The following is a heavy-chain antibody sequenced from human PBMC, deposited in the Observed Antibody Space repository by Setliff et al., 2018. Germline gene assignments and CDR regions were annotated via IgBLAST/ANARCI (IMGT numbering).Heavy chain of an antibody. D-gene: IGHD6-19*01. CDR3: AREGSIGWSQYFHH. V-gene: IGHV3-7*01. J-gene: IGHJ1*01. Sequence: GGSLRLSCAASGFAFGSSWMSWVRHVPGKGLEWVANIKSDDGFKIYYAESVKGRFTISRDISTNTLFLEIDSLRSEDTGLYYCAREGSIGWSQYFHHWGQGTPVTVSS. CDR1: GFAFGSSW. CDR2: IKSDDGFK.